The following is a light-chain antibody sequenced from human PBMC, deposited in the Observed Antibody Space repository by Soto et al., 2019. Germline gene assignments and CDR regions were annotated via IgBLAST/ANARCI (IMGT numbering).Light chain of an antibody. V-gene: IGKV3-11*01. CDR1: QSFRGL. CDR2: DAY. Sequence: EVVLTQSPVTLSLSPGERATLSCRASQSFRGLLAWYQQKPGQAPRLLIYDAYNRATGIPARFSGSGPGTDFTLTISSLEPEDFAIYYCQQRQYWPPITFGQGTRLEI. J-gene: IGKJ5*01. CDR3: QQRQYWPPIT.